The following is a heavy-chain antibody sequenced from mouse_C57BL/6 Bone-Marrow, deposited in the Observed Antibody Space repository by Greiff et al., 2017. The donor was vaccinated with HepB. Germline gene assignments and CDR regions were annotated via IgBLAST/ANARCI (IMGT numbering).Heavy chain of an antibody. Sequence: VKLVESGAELARPGASVKLSCKASGYTFTSYGISWVKQRTGQGLEWIGEIYPRSGNTYYNEKFKGKATLTADKSSSTAYIELRSLTSEDSAVYFCARSDYGSSSYWYFDVWGTGTTVTVSS. V-gene: IGHV1-81*01. CDR3: ARSDYGSSSYWYFDV. J-gene: IGHJ1*03. CDR1: GYTFTSYG. CDR2: IYPRSGNT. D-gene: IGHD1-1*01.